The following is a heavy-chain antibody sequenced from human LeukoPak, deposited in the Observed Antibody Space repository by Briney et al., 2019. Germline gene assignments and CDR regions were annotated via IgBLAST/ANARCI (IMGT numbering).Heavy chain of an antibody. D-gene: IGHD1-26*01. CDR2: IYYSGST. CDR3: ARYGGSYMNWFDP. CDR1: GRSISSYY. Sequence: SDTLSLTCTVSGRSISSYYWSWIRQPPGKGLEWIGYIYYSGSTNYHPPLKSRVTISVDTSKNQFSLKLSSVAAADTAVYYCARYGGSYMNWFDPWGQGTLVTVSS. J-gene: IGHJ5*02. V-gene: IGHV4-59*07.